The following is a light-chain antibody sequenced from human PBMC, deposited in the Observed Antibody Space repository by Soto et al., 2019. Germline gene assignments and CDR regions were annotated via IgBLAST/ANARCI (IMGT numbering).Light chain of an antibody. Sequence: DIALTQSPATLSVSPGERATLSCMASQSVSSYLAWYQQNPGQAPRLLIYGASSRATGIPDRFSGSGSGADFTLTISRLEPEDFALDYCQQYGGSPRTFGQGTKVDIK. CDR3: QQYGGSPRT. J-gene: IGKJ1*01. V-gene: IGKV3-20*01. CDR1: QSVSSY. CDR2: GAS.